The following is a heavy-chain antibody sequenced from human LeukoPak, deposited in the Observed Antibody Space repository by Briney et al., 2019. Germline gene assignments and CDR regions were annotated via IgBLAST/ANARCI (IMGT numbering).Heavy chain of an antibody. J-gene: IGHJ4*02. Sequence: PGGSLRLSCAASGFTFSFYAMSWVRQAPGKGLEWVSSISSKSDYTYYEDSVKGRFTVSRDNSKSTLYMQMNSLRAEDTGIYYCAKDRPNYYESNGHYYRRDGDYWGQGTLVTVSS. CDR2: ISSKSDYT. CDR1: GFTFSFYA. D-gene: IGHD3-22*01. V-gene: IGHV3-23*01. CDR3: AKDRPNYYESNGHYYRRDGDY.